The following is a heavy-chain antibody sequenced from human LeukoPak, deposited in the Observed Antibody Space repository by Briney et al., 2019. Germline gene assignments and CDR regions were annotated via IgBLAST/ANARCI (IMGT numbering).Heavy chain of an antibody. CDR3: AAEKRLYCSGGGCYPGAFDI. CDR1: GISFMSSA. D-gene: IGHD2-15*01. V-gene: IGHV1-58*01. CDR2: IVVGSGVT. Sequence: VASLKLSCKASGISFMSSAVQWVRQARGQRLEWIGWIVVGSGVTNYAQKFLERVTISRCMSTSTVFMELSSLRSEDTALYYGAAEKRLYCSGGGCYPGAFDIWGQGTMVTVSS. J-gene: IGHJ3*02.